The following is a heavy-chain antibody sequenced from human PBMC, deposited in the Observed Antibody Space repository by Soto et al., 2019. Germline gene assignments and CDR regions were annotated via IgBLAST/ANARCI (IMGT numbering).Heavy chain of an antibody. CDR2: IRSKANSCAT. CDR3: TRHGIAPGY. J-gene: IGHJ4*02. CDR1: GFTFSGSA. Sequence: GESLRLSCAASGFTFSGSAMHWVRQASGKGLEWVGRIRSKANSCATAYAASVKGRFTISRDDSKNTAYLQMNSLKTEDTAVYYCTRHGIAPGYWGQGTLVTVSS. D-gene: IGHD1-26*01. V-gene: IGHV3-73*01.